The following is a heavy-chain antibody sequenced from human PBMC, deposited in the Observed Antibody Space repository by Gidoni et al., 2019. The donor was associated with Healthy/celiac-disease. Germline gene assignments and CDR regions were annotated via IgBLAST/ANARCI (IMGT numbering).Heavy chain of an antibody. CDR2: ISGSGGST. CDR3: AKGSSWYYFDY. J-gene: IGHJ4*02. CDR1: GVTFSSYA. Sequence: EVPLLESGGGLVQPGGSLRLSGAASGVTFSSYAMSWVRQAPGKGLEWVSAISGSGGSTYYADAVKGRFTISRDNSKNTLYLQMNSLRAEDTAVYYGAKGSSWYYFDYWGQGTLVTVSS. D-gene: IGHD6-13*01. V-gene: IGHV3-23*01.